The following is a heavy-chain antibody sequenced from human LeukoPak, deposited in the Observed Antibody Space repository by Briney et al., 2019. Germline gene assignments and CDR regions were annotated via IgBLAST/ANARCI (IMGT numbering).Heavy chain of an antibody. CDR3: ARRGLAAAAGYYFDY. CDR1: GSTFSSHA. CDR2: IGSSGAT. Sequence: GGSLRLSCAASGSTFSSHAMSWVRQAPGKGLEWVSSIGSSGATFYADSVKGRFTISRDNSKNTLFLQMNSLRAEDTALYYCARRGLAAAAGYYFDYWGQGTLVTVSS. J-gene: IGHJ4*02. D-gene: IGHD6-13*01. V-gene: IGHV3-23*01.